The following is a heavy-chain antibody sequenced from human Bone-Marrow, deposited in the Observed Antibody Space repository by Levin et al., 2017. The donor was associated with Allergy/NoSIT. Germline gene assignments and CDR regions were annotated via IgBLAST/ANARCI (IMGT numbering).Heavy chain of an antibody. V-gene: IGHV2-5*02. J-gene: IGHJ3*02. CDR3: AHIIGIVVDDAFDI. D-gene: IGHD2-15*01. CDR2: IYWDDDK. CDR1: GFSLSTSGVG. Sequence: SGPTLVKPTQTLTLTCTFSGFSLSTSGVGVGWIRQPPGKALEWLALIYWDDDKRYSPSLKSRLTITKDTSKNQVVLTMTNMDPVDTATYYCAHIIGIVVDDAFDIWGQGTMVTVSS.